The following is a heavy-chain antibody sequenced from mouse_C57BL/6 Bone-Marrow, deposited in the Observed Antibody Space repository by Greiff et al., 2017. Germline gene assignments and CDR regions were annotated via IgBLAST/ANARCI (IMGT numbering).Heavy chain of an antibody. V-gene: IGHV1-50*01. Sequence: QVQLQQPGAELVKPGASVKLSCKASGYTFTCYWMQWVKQRPGQGLEWIGEIDPSDSYTNYNQKFKGKATLTVDTSSSTAYMQLSSLTSEDSAVYYCASITTVVATGYYAMDYWGQGTSVTVSS. J-gene: IGHJ4*01. D-gene: IGHD1-1*01. CDR2: IDPSDSYT. CDR1: GYTFTCYW. CDR3: ASITTVVATGYYAMDY.